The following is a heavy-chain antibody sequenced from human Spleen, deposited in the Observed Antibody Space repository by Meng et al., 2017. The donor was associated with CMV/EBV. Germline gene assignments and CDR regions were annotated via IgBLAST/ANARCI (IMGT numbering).Heavy chain of an antibody. CDR3: ARVPTTYDFWSGYDPAVSYSYGMDV. J-gene: IGHJ6*02. D-gene: IGHD3-3*01. CDR1: GFIFSSYE. V-gene: IGHV3-48*03. CDR2: ISSSGSPI. Sequence: GGSLTLSCAVSGFIFSSYEMNWVRQAPGKGLEWVSYISSSGSPIYYADSVKGRFTIARDKTKNSLYLQMNSLRAEDTALYYCARVPTTYDFWSGYDPAVSYSYGMDVWGQGTTVTVSS.